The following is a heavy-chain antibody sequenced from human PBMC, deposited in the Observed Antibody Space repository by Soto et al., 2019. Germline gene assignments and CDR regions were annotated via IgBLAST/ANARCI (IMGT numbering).Heavy chain of an antibody. J-gene: IGHJ6*02. CDR1: GFTFSNYG. Sequence: GASVKVSCKASGFTFSNYGLNWVRQAPGQGLEWMGWVSANNGHTNYAQNLQGRVSMTTDTSTSTAYMELRGLRFDDTAVYYCARGGEDRGSYRYYGLDVWGQGTTVTVSS. CDR2: VSANNGHT. CDR3: ARGGEDRGSYRYYGLDV. V-gene: IGHV1-18*01. D-gene: IGHD1-26*01.